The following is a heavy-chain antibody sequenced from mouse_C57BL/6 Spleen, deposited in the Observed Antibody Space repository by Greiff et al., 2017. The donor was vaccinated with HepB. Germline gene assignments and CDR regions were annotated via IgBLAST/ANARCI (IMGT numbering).Heavy chain of an antibody. D-gene: IGHD2-4*01. J-gene: IGHJ4*01. CDR2: ISDGGSYT. CDR1: GFTFSSYA. Sequence: DVKLVESGGGLVKPGGSLKLSCAASGFTFSSYAMSWVRQTPEKRLEWVATISDGGSYTYYPDNVKGRFTISRDNAKNNLYLPMSHLKSEDTAMYYCARPSIYYDYDGYAMDYWGQGTSVTVSS. CDR3: ARPSIYYDYDGYAMDY. V-gene: IGHV5-4*03.